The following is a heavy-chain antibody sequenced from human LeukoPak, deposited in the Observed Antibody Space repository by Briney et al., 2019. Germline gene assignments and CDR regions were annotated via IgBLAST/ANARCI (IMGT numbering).Heavy chain of an antibody. V-gene: IGHV1-69*04. CDR2: IIPILGIA. Sequence: PVKVSCKASGYTFTNYHISWVRQAPGQGLEWMGRIIPILGIANYAQKFQGRVTITADKSTSTAYMELSSLRSEDTAVYYCARGPLVDVDTAMVLVWAFDIWGQGTMVTVSS. J-gene: IGHJ3*02. CDR3: ARGPLVDVDTAMVLVWAFDI. CDR1: GYTFTNYH. D-gene: IGHD5-18*01.